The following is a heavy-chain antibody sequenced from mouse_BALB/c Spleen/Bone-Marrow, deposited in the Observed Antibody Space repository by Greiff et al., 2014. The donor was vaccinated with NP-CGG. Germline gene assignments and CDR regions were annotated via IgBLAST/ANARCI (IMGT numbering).Heavy chain of an antibody. CDR2: INSGSGGT. J-gene: IGHJ4*01. D-gene: IGHD2-4*01. CDR1: GYAFTNYL. V-gene: IGHV1-54*01. CDR3: ARAITDAMDY. Sequence: VQLVESGAELVRPGTSVKVSCKGSGYAFTNYLIEWVKQWPGQGLEWIGVINSGSGGTKYNEKFNGKATLTADKSSSTAYMQLSSLTSDDSAVYFCARAITDAMDYWGQGTSVTVSS.